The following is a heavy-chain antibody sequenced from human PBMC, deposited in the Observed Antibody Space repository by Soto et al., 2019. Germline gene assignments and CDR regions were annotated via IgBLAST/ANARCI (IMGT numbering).Heavy chain of an antibody. V-gene: IGHV3-48*04. CDR3: ARDAGVYSSGLDY. CDR2: ISSSGSTI. D-gene: IGHD6-19*01. CDR1: GFTLIKYP. J-gene: IGHJ4*02. Sequence: PGGSLRLSCAASGFTLIKYPMNWVRQVPGKGLEWVSYISSSGSTIYYADSVKGRFTISRDNAKNSLYLQMNSLRAEDTAVYYCARDAGVYSSGLDYWGQGTLVTVSS.